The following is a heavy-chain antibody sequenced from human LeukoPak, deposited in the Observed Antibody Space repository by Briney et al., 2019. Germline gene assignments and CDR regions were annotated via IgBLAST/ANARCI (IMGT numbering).Heavy chain of an antibody. CDR2: INHSGSI. CDR1: GGSFSGYY. V-gene: IGHV4-34*01. D-gene: IGHD1-26*01. Sequence: SETLSLTCAVYGGSFSGYYWSWIRQPPGKGLEWIGEINHSGSINYNPSLKSRVTISVDTSKNQSSLKLSSVTAADTAVYYCARDSWELRAFDYWGQGTLVTVSS. J-gene: IGHJ4*02. CDR3: ARDSWELRAFDY.